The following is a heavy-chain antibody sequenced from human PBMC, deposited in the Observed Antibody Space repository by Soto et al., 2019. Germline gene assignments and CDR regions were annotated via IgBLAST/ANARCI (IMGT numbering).Heavy chain of an antibody. CDR1: GGSISSYY. D-gene: IGHD3-22*01. Sequence: ETLSLTCTVSGGSISSYYWNWIRQPPGKGLEWIGYMYYSGTTDSNPSLKSRVTISVDTSKNQFTLRLTSVTAADTAMYFCARELSDSSGYYRRFDYWGQGTLVTVSS. CDR3: ARELSDSSGYYRRFDY. CDR2: MYYSGTT. V-gene: IGHV4-59*01. J-gene: IGHJ4*02.